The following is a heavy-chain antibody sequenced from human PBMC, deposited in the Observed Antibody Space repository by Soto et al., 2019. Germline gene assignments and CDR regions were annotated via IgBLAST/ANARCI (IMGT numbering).Heavy chain of an antibody. CDR3: ARTSAAGKYYYGMDV. Sequence: EVQLVQSGAEVKKPGESLKISCKCSGYSFTSYWIGWVRQMPGKGLEWMGIIYPGDSDTRYSPSFQGQVTISADKSIRTAYLQWSSLKASDTAMYYCARTSAAGKYYYGMDVWGQGTTVTVSS. V-gene: IGHV5-51*01. J-gene: IGHJ6*02. CDR1: GYSFTSYW. CDR2: IYPGDSDT. D-gene: IGHD6-13*01.